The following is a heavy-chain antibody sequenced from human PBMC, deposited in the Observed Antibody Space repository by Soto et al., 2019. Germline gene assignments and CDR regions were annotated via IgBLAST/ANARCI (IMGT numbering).Heavy chain of an antibody. D-gene: IGHD1-26*01. CDR3: ATWRTYSGSYCFDY. CDR1: GGTFKTYT. CDR2: IIPMYDSA. J-gene: IGHJ4*02. Sequence: QVQLVQSGAELKKPGSSVNVSCAASGGTFKTYTINWVRPAPGQGLEWIGQIIPMYDSANYAQRFQGRVTISADKSTNISYMELSGLRSEDTALYYCATWRTYSGSYCFDYWGQGTLVIVSS. V-gene: IGHV1-69*06.